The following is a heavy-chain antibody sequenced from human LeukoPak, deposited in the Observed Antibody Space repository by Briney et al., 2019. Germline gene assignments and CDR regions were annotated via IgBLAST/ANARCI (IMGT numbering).Heavy chain of an antibody. CDR1: GFTFSSYA. J-gene: IGHJ4*02. D-gene: IGHD1-1*01. Sequence: GGSLRLSCAASGFTFSSYAMSWVRQAPGKGLEWVSAISGSGGSTYYADSVKGRFTISRDNSKNTLYLQMNSLRAEDTAVYFCAKSRSGSANWALQIFDNWGQGTLVTVSS. V-gene: IGHV3-23*01. CDR3: AKSRSGSANWALQIFDN. CDR2: ISGSGGST.